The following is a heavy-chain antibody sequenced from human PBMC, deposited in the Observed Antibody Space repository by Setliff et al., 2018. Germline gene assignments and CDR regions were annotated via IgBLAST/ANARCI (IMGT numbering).Heavy chain of an antibody. D-gene: IGHD1-26*01. CDR3: ARKGISALSGAFDM. CDR2: IYTSGST. V-gene: IGHV4-4*07. Sequence: PSETLSLTCTVSGGSISNYYWSWIRQPAGKGLEWIGRIYTSGSTNYNPSLKSRVTMSVDPSKNQFSLKLSSVTAADTAVYYCARKGISALSGAFDMWGQGTMVTVSS. CDR1: GGSISNYY. J-gene: IGHJ3*02.